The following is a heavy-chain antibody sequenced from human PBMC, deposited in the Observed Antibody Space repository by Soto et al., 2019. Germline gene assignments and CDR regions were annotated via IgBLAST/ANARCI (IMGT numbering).Heavy chain of an antibody. CDR2: FDPEDGET. CDR3: ATGTGRGYYYGMDV. CDR1: GYTLTELS. D-gene: IGHD1-1*01. V-gene: IGHV1-24*01. Sequence: ASVKVSCKVSGYTLTELSMHWVRQAPGKGLEWMGGFDPEDGETIYAQKFQGRVTMTEDTSTDTAYMELSSLRSEDTAVYYCATGTGRGYYYGMDVWGQGTTVTAP. J-gene: IGHJ6*02.